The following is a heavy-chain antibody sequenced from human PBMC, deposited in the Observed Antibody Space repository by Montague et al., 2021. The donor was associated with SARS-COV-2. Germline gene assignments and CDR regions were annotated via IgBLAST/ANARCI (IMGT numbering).Heavy chain of an antibody. V-gene: IGHV4-34*01. Sequence: SETLSLTCAVYGGSFNGYYWNWIRQPPGKGLEWIGEISDIGSTTYNPSLESRLTTSVDRSKNQFSLRLTSVTAADTAVYYRVRERECSGGSCYGPDDDAFDIWGQGTMVTVSS. CDR2: ISDIGST. CDR1: GGSFNGYY. D-gene: IGHD2-15*01. J-gene: IGHJ3*02. CDR3: VRERECSGGSCYGPDDDAFDI.